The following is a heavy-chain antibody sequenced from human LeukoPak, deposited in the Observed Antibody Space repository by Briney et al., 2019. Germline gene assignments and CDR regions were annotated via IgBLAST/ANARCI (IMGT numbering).Heavy chain of an antibody. CDR2: IWFDGSNK. Sequence: PGRSLRLSCAASGFTFSSYAMHWVRQAPGKGLEWVAIIWFDGSNKYYADSVKGRFTISRDNSKNTLYLQMNSLRADDTAVYYCARGFWSGYYTDYWGQGTLVTVSS. V-gene: IGHV3-33*08. D-gene: IGHD3-3*01. J-gene: IGHJ4*02. CDR1: GFTFSSYA. CDR3: ARGFWSGYYTDY.